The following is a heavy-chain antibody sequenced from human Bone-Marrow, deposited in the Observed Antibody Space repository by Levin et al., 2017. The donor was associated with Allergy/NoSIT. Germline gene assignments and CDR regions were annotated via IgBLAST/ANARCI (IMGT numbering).Heavy chain of an antibody. CDR2: IYSRGTT. CDR1: GGSITDGGHY. V-gene: IGHV4-31*03. J-gene: IGHJ4*02. Sequence: KASETLSLTCTVSGGSITDGGHYWSWIRQHSGKGLEWIGYIYSRGTTVSKPALRSRVSMSVDTSKNLFSLKLTSMTAADTAVYYCARVVPGAYDWTGHFDHWGQGKLVTVSS. CDR3: ARVVPGAYDWTGHFDH. D-gene: IGHD5-12*01.